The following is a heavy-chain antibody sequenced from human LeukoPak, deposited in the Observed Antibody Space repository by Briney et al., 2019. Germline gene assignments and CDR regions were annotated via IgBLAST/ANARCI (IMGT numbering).Heavy chain of an antibody. CDR3: AREWQYAPSY. CDR1: GFNFNIYH. J-gene: IGHJ4*02. D-gene: IGHD2-2*01. CDR2: ISSRSDTI. V-gene: IGHV3-48*02. Sequence: GGSLRLSCAASGFNFNIYHMNTVRQTPGKGLEWLSCISSRSDTIYYADSVRGRFTVSRDNAENSLYLQMRSLTDEDTAVYYCAREWQYAPSYSGQGTLVTVSS.